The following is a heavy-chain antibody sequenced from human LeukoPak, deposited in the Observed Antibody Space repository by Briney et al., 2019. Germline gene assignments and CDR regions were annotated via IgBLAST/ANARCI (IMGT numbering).Heavy chain of an antibody. CDR3: AKDLDILTGLYYYYAMDV. Sequence: GGSLRLSRAASGFTFSSYWMHWVRQAPGKGLVWVSRIKSDGSSVSYADSVKGRFTISRDNSKNTLYLQMNSLRAEDTAVYYCAKDLDILTGLYYYYAMDVWGQGTTVTVSS. D-gene: IGHD3-9*01. V-gene: IGHV3-74*01. J-gene: IGHJ6*02. CDR2: IKSDGSSV. CDR1: GFTFSSYW.